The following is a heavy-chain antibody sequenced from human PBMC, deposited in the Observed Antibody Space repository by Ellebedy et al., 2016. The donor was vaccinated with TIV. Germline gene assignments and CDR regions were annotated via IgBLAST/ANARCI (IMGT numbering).Heavy chain of an antibody. CDR2: VHANGNT. J-gene: IGHJ4*02. D-gene: IGHD6-13*01. CDR1: GGSMSGYF. Sequence: MPGGSLRLSCSVSGGSMSGYFWTWIRQPAGKGLEWIGRVHANGNTNYNPSLKSRVTVSVDTSKNQFSLRPTSVTAADTAVYYCARQLATGVTAGLDYWGQGTLVTVSS. CDR3: ARQLATGVTAGLDY. V-gene: IGHV4-4*07.